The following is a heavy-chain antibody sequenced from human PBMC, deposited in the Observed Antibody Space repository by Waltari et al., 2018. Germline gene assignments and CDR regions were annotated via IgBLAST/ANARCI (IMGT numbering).Heavy chain of an antibody. CDR3: ANNHRGYSGYPNLWDAFDI. J-gene: IGHJ3*02. Sequence: QVQLQESGPGLVKPSETLSLTCTVSGGSVSSGSYYWSWIRQPPGKGLEWIGYIYYSGSTNYNPSLKSRVTISVDTSKNQFSLKLSSVTAADTAVYYCANNHRGYSGYPNLWDAFDIWGQGTMVTVSS. CDR2: IYYSGST. V-gene: IGHV4-61*01. CDR1: GGSVSSGSYY. D-gene: IGHD5-12*01.